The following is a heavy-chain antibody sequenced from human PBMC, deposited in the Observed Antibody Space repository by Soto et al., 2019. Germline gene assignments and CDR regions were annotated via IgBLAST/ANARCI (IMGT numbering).Heavy chain of an antibody. J-gene: IGHJ4*02. CDR1: GYTFTGYY. Sequence: ASVKVSCKASGYTFTGYYMHWVRQAPGQGLEWMGWINPNSGGTNYAQKFQGWVTMTRDTSISTAYMELSRLRSDDTAVYYCARAHYDILTGYCNFDYWGQGTLVTVS. D-gene: IGHD3-9*01. CDR2: INPNSGGT. V-gene: IGHV1-2*04. CDR3: ARAHYDILTGYCNFDY.